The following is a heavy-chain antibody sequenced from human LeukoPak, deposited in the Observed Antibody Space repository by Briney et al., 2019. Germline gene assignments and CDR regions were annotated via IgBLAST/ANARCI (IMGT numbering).Heavy chain of an antibody. CDR2: ISNSGTNT. V-gene: IGHV3-23*01. J-gene: IGHJ4*02. CDR1: GFAFSTYA. Sequence: GGSLRLSCAASGFAFSTYAMTWVRQAPGRGLEWVSAISNSGTNTYYADSVKGRFTISRDNSKNALYLQMNSLRAEDTAVYYCARDRAWNYFDYWGQGTLVTVSS. CDR3: ARDRAWNYFDY. D-gene: IGHD3-3*01.